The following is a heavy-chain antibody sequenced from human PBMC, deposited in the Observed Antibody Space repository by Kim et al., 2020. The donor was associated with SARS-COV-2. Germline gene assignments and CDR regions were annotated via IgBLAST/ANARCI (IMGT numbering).Heavy chain of an antibody. V-gene: IGHV1-69*13. D-gene: IGHD2-2*01. J-gene: IGHJ6*03. CDR3: ASWRNCSSTSCYYDYYYYYMDV. CDR1: GGTFSSYA. CDR2: IIPIFGTA. Sequence: SVKVSCKASGGTFSSYAISWVRQAPGQGLEWMGGIIPIFGTANYAQKFQGRVTITADESTSTAYMELSSLRSEDTAVYYCASWRNCSSTSCYYDYYYYYMDVWGKGTTVTVSS.